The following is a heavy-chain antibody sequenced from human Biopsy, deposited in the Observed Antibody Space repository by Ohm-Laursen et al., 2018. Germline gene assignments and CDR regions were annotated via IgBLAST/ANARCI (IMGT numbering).Heavy chain of an antibody. CDR2: SSGYNGNR. J-gene: IGHJ6*02. D-gene: IGHD3-22*01. CDR3: AREEDNSGYDYYGMDV. CDR1: GYTFTSYA. V-gene: IGHV1-18*01. Sequence: VASVKVSCKASGYTFTSYAISWVRQAPGQGLEWMGWSSGYNGNRNYAQKFQGRVTMTTDTSTSTAYMELRSLRSDDTAVYFCAREEDNSGYDYYGMDVWGQGTTVTVSS.